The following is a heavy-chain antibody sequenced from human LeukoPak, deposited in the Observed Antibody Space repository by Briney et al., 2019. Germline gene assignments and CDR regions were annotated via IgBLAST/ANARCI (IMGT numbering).Heavy chain of an antibody. Sequence: GGSLRLSCAASGFTFSSYWMSWVRQAPGKGLEWVANIKQDGSEEYYVDSVKGRFTISRGNAKNSLYLQMNSLRDEDTAVYYCATGQLAYFYFDYWGQGTLVTVSS. V-gene: IGHV3-7*04. D-gene: IGHD6-13*01. CDR3: ATGQLAYFYFDY. CDR1: GFTFSSYW. J-gene: IGHJ4*02. CDR2: IKQDGSEE.